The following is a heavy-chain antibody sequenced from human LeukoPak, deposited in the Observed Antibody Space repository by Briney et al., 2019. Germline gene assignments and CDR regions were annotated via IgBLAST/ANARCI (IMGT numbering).Heavy chain of an antibody. J-gene: IGHJ5*02. CDR3: ARGVGYCSSTSCYWWFDP. CDR1: GLIFTRYW. D-gene: IGHD2-2*01. V-gene: IGHV3-74*01. Sequence: GRSLRLSRVAAGLIFTRYWMDWDSHAPRKGLVWVSRIISDGSSTIYADSVKGRLTISRDNAKNTLYLQMNSLRAEDTAVYYCARGVGYCSSTSCYWWFDPWGQGALVTVSS. CDR2: IISDGSST.